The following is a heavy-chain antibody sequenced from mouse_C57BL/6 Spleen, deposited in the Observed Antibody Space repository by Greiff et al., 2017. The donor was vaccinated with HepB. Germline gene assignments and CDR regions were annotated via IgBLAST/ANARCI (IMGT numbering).Heavy chain of an antibody. CDR2: IYPGDGDT. J-gene: IGHJ1*03. CDR1: GYAFSSYW. V-gene: IGHV1-80*01. Sequence: QAQLQQSGAELVKPGASVKISCKASGYAFSSYWMNWVKQRPGKGLEWIGQIYPGDGDTNYNGKFKGKATLTADKSSSTAYMQLSSLTSEDSAVYFCASAYYSNYDWYFDVWGTGTTVTVSS. D-gene: IGHD2-5*01. CDR3: ASAYYSNYDWYFDV.